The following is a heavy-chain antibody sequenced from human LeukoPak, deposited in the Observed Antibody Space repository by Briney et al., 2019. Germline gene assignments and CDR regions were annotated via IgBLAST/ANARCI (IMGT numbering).Heavy chain of an antibody. D-gene: IGHD2-2*01. Sequence: ASVTVSCKASGYTFTGYYIHWVRQAPGQGLEWMGWINPKSGGTAYEQKFQGRVTMTRDTSTSTAYMELSRLRSDDTAVYYCARGGEICSSTSCYRGHDFWGQGTLVTVSS. CDR1: GYTFTGYY. J-gene: IGHJ4*02. CDR3: ARGGEICSSTSCYRGHDF. CDR2: INPKSGGT. V-gene: IGHV1-2*02.